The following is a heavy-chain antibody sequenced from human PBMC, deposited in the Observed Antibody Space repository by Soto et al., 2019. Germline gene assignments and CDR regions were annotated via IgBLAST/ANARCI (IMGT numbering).Heavy chain of an antibody. CDR3: ARGGASSQWFDP. D-gene: IGHD2-15*01. CDR1: GDSLSSGGYY. V-gene: IGHV4-31*03. Sequence: QVQLQESGPGLVEPSQTLSLTCTVSGDSLSSGGYYWSWIRQHPGKGLEGIGFIYYSGSTNFNPSLKSRITMSVDTSKNQFSLKLNSVTAADTAVYYCARGGASSQWFDPWGQGTLVTVSS. CDR2: IYYSGST. J-gene: IGHJ5*02.